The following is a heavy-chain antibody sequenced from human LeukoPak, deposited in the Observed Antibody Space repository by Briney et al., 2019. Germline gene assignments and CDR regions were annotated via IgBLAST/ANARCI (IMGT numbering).Heavy chain of an antibody. CDR3: ARDPSSGYAPVAFDI. Sequence: SETLSLTCTVSGGSISSGDYYWSWIRQPPGKGLEWIGYIYYSGSTYYNPSLKSRVTISVDTSKNQFSLKLSSVTAADTAVYYCARDPSSGYAPVAFDIWGQGTMVTVSS. J-gene: IGHJ3*02. D-gene: IGHD5-12*01. CDR1: GGSISSGDYY. V-gene: IGHV4-30-4*01. CDR2: IYYSGST.